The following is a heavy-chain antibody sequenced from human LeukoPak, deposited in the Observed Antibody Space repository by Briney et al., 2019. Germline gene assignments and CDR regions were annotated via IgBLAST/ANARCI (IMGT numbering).Heavy chain of an antibody. V-gene: IGHV3-30*04. J-gene: IGHJ3*02. CDR3: ARPLWFGELRAFDI. CDR1: GFTFSSYA. CDR2: ISYDGSNK. D-gene: IGHD3-10*01. Sequence: GGSLRLSCAASGFTFSSYAMHWVRQAPGKGLEWVAVISYDGSNKYYADSVKGRFTISRDNSKNTLYLQMNSLRAEDTAVYYCARPLWFGELRAFDIWGRGTMVTVSS.